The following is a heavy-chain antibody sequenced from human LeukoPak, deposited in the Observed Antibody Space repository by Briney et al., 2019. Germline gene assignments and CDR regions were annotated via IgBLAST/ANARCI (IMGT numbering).Heavy chain of an antibody. Sequence: PGGSLRLSCAASGFTFSTSWMCWVRQVPGKGLEWVANIKKDGSETYYVDSVKGRFTISRDNAKNSLYLQMNSLRAEDTAMYYCARGRYSGTTYYFDYWGQGTLVTVSS. J-gene: IGHJ4*02. CDR3: ARGRYSGTTYYFDY. CDR1: GFTFSTSW. V-gene: IGHV3-7*03. CDR2: IKKDGSET. D-gene: IGHD5-12*01.